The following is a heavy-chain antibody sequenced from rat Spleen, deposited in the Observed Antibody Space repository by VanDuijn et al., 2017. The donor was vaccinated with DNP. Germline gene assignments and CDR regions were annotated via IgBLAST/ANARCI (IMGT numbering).Heavy chain of an antibody. CDR2: INEDSSAK. CDR3: ARGNDGYYPYWYFDF. Sequence: EVKLVESGGGLVQPGRSLKLSCAASGFNFNDYWMGWVRQTPGKGLEWIGEINEDSSAKNYSPSLKDKFTISRDNAQNTLYLQMSTVGSEDTAIYFCARGNDGYYPYWYFDFWGPGTMVTVSS. CDR1: GFNFNDYW. D-gene: IGHD1-12*03. J-gene: IGHJ1*01. V-gene: IGHV4-2*01.